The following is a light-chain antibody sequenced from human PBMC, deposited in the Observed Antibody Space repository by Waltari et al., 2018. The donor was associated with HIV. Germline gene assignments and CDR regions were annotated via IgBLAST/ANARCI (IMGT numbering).Light chain of an antibody. CDR3: QSYDNSLSGHWG. CDR1: RSHIGAGYA. CDR2: GNT. J-gene: IGLJ3*02. Sequence: QSALTPPPSVSGAPGQMVTISCPGSRSHIGAGYAVHSHQHLPGTAPKLLIYGNTNRPSGVPDRFSGSKSGTSASLAITGLQTEDEGTYYCQSYDNSLSGHWGFGGGTKLTVL. V-gene: IGLV1-40*01.